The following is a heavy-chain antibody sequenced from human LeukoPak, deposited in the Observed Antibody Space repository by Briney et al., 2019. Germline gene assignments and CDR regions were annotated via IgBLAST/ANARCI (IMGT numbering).Heavy chain of an antibody. D-gene: IGHD3-16*01. V-gene: IGHV3-23*01. CDR3: AKGLITCGANYFDY. Sequence: GGSLRLCCAASGFTVSTNYMSWVRQAPGKGVEWVSAISGSGGSTYYADSVKGRFTISRDNSKNTLYLQMNSLKAEDTAVYYCAKGLITCGANYFDYWGQGTLVTVSS. J-gene: IGHJ4*02. CDR1: GFTVSTNY. CDR2: ISGSGGST.